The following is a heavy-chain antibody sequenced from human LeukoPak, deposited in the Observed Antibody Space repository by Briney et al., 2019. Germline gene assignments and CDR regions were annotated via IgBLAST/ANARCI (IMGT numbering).Heavy chain of an antibody. CDR2: IFADDLT. Sequence: QSGGSLRLSCVVSGFSVSDHYMSWVRQAPGKGLQWLSVIFADDLTYYEDSIKGRFTISRDRSQNTLYLQMKILRAEDTAVYYCARGAMSTFARFDSWGQGTLVSVSS. CDR1: GFSVSDHY. D-gene: IGHD2/OR15-2a*01. CDR3: ARGAMSTFARFDS. V-gene: IGHV3-53*01. J-gene: IGHJ4*02.